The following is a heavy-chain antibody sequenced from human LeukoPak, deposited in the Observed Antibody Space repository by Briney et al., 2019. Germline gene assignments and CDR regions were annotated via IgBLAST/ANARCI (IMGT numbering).Heavy chain of an antibody. CDR3: ARAERYSGSYYRDFDY. CDR2: IYHSGST. J-gene: IGHJ4*02. D-gene: IGHD1-26*01. CDR1: GYSISSGYY. V-gene: IGHV4-38-2*01. Sequence: SETLSLTCAVSGYSISSGYYWGCIRQPPGKGLEWIGSIYHSGSTYYNPSLKSRVTISVDTSKNQFSLKLSSVTAADTAVYYCARAERYSGSYYRDFDYWGQGTLVTVSS.